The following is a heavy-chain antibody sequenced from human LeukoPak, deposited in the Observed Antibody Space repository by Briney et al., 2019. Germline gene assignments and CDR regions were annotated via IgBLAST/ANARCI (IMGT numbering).Heavy chain of an antibody. CDR1: GFTFSSYA. D-gene: IGHD3-3*01. J-gene: IGHJ4*02. CDR3: AKDNDFWSGYAQN. Sequence: GGSLRLSCAASGFTFSSYAMSWVRQAPGRGLEWVSAISGSGGSTYYADSVKGRFTISRDNSKNTLYLQMNSLRAEDTAVYYRAKDNDFWSGYAQNWGQGTLVTLSS. V-gene: IGHV3-23*01. CDR2: ISGSGGST.